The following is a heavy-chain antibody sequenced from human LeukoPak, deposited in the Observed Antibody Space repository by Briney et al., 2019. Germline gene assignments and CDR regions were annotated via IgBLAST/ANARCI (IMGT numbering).Heavy chain of an antibody. D-gene: IGHD2-2*01. CDR2: IYYSGST. CDR3: ARGRTGYHLLPTKKDYSYYYIDV. V-gene: IGHV4-59*12. Sequence: SETLSLTCTVSGGSISSYYWSWIRQPPGKGLEWIGYIYYSGSTNYNPSLKSRVTISVDTSKNQFSLKVNSLTAADTAVYYCARGRTGYHLLPTKKDYSYYYIDVWGKGTTVTVSS. J-gene: IGHJ6*03. CDR1: GGSISSYY.